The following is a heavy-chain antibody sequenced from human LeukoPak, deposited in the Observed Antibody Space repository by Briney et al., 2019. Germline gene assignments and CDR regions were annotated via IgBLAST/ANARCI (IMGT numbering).Heavy chain of an antibody. CDR2: ISWNSGSI. CDR1: GFTFDDYA. Sequence: GRSLRLSCAASGFTFDDYAMHWVRQAPGKGLEWVSGISWNSGSIGYADSVKGRFTISRDNAKNSLYLQMNSLRAEDTALYYCAKAHSVYCSSTSCPPFDPWGRGTLVTVSS. D-gene: IGHD2-2*01. V-gene: IGHV3-9*01. CDR3: AKAHSVYCSSTSCPPFDP. J-gene: IGHJ5*02.